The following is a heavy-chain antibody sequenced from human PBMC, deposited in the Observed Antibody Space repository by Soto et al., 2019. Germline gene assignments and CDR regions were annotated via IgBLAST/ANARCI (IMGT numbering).Heavy chain of an antibody. D-gene: IGHD2-15*01. CDR2: IYYSGST. V-gene: IGHV4-39*01. J-gene: IGHJ2*01. CDR3: ASLFFFQAEDGIRDDRSVSAFLLNRSSDL. Sequence: GKELEGIGSIYYSGSTYYNPALKSRVTISVDTSKNQFSLKLSSVTAPVTAVYYCASLFFFQAEDGIRDDRSVSAFLLNRSSDL.